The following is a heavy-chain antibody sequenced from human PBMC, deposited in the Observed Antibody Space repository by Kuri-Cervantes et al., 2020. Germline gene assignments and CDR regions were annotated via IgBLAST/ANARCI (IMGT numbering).Heavy chain of an antibody. V-gene: IGHV3-30*07. D-gene: IGHD5-18*01. CDR3: ARERGTAMVKYYFDY. Sequence: SVKGRFTISGGISKSTLYLQMNSLRAEDTAVYYCARERGTAMVKYYFDYWGQGTLVTVSS. J-gene: IGHJ4*02.